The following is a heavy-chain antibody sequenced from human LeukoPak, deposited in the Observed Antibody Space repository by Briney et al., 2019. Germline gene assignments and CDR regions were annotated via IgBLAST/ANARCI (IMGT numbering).Heavy chain of an antibody. CDR1: GFTFDDYA. D-gene: IGHD2-2*01. Sequence: GGSLRLPCAASGFTFDDYAMHWVRQAPGKGLEWVSGISWNSGTIVYADSVKGRFTISRDNAKNSLYLQMNSLRAEDMALYYCAKGAAAANYYYFMDVWGEGTAVTVSS. J-gene: IGHJ6*03. V-gene: IGHV3-9*03. CDR2: ISWNSGTI. CDR3: AKGAAAANYYYFMDV.